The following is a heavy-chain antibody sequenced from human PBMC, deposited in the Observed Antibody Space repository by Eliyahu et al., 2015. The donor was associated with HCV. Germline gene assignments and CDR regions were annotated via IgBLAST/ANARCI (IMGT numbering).Heavy chain of an antibody. CDR3: ALRSGWFY. D-gene: IGHD6-19*01. V-gene: IGHV3-23*01. J-gene: IGHJ4*02. CDR2: ISVTGDTT. CDR1: GFXFSASA. Sequence: EVQLLESXGDLVQPGXXLRLSCXVSGFXFSASAXGWGRQVPGKGLEWVSTISVTGDTTYYAESVQGRFTISRDNSKNTLYLQMNSLRAEDTAIYYCALRSGWFYWGQGTLVTVSS.